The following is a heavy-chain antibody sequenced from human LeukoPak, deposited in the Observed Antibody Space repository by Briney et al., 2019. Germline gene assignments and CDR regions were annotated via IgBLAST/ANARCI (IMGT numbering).Heavy chain of an antibody. J-gene: IGHJ3*02. Sequence: GASVKVSCKASGYTFTGYYMHWVRQAPGQRLEWMGCINSNSGGTNYAQKFQGRVTMTRDTSIRTAYMELSRLRSGDTAVYYCARDWSIGFGELFRAFDIWGQGTMVTVSS. CDR1: GYTFTGYY. D-gene: IGHD3-10*01. V-gene: IGHV1-2*02. CDR3: ARDWSIGFGELFRAFDI. CDR2: INSNSGGT.